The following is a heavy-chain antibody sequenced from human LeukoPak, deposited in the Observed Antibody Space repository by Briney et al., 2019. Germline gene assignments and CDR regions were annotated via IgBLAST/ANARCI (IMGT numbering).Heavy chain of an antibody. J-gene: IGHJ4*02. Sequence: GGSLRLSCAASGFIFSGYGMHWVRQAPGKGLEWVAVIWYDGSNKYYADSVKGRFTISRDNSKNTLYLQMNSLRAEDTAVYYCARVRATFSPHFDNWGQGTLVTVSS. D-gene: IGHD5-12*01. CDR1: GFIFSGYG. CDR2: IWYDGSNK. CDR3: ARVRATFSPHFDN. V-gene: IGHV3-33*01.